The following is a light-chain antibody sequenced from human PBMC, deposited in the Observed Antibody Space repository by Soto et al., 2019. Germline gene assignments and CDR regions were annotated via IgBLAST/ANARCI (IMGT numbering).Light chain of an antibody. CDR2: EDN. CDR1: SGSIASKF. CDR3: QSYDSSNQRV. J-gene: IGLJ3*02. V-gene: IGLV6-57*02. Sequence: NLMLTQPHSVSESPGKTVTSSCTGSSGSIASKFVQWFQQRPGSAPTTVIYEDNQRPSGVYDRFSGSIDSSSNAASLTISGLKTEDEADYYCQSYDSSNQRVFGGGTQLTVL.